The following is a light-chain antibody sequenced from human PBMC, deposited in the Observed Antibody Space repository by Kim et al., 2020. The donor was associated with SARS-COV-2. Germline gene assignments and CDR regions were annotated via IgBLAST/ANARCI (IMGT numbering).Light chain of an antibody. Sequence: DIQMTQSPSILPASVGDTVTITCRASQNVNIWLAWYQQKPWQVPKLLIHKTTGLQRGVPSRFSGGGSGTDFTLTISSLQPDYFATYYFHQYHTPSTFGQGTKVDIK. CDR2: KTT. CDR3: HQYHTPST. CDR1: QNVNIW. V-gene: IGKV1-5*03. J-gene: IGKJ1*01.